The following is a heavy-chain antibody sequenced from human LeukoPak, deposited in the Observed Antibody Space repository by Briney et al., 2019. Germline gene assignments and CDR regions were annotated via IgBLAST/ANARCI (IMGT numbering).Heavy chain of an antibody. Sequence: PGGSLRLSCAASGFTFSSYSMNWVRQPPGKGLEWIGSIYHSGSTYYNPSLKSRVNISVDTSKNQFSLKLSSVTAADTAVYYCARRGYSYGTVDYWGQGTLVTVSS. CDR2: IYHSGST. CDR1: GFTFSSYS. CDR3: ARRGYSYGTVDY. J-gene: IGHJ4*02. V-gene: IGHV4-38-2*01. D-gene: IGHD5-18*01.